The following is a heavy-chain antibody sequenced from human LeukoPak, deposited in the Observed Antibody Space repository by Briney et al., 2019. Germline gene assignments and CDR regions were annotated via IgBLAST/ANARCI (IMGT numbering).Heavy chain of an antibody. CDR1: GFTFDDYA. V-gene: IGHV3-9*03. CDR2: ISWNSGSI. J-gene: IGHJ4*02. D-gene: IGHD6-19*01. Sequence: GRSLRLSCAASGFTFDDYAMHWVRQAPGKGLEWVSGISWNSGSIGYADSVKGRFTISRDNAKNSLYLQMNSLRAEDIALYYCARAVAGYFDYWGQGTLVTVSS. CDR3: ARAVAGYFDY.